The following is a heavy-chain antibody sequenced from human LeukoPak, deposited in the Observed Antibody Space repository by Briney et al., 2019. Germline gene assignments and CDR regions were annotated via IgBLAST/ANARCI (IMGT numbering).Heavy chain of an antibody. Sequence: SVKVSCKASGGTFSSYAISWVRQAPGQGLEWMGGIIPIFGTANYAQKFQGRVTITADESTSTAYMELSSLRSEDTAVYYCARGPIVGLMVYAYFDYWGQGTLVTVSS. J-gene: IGHJ4*02. CDR1: GGTFSSYA. CDR3: ARGPIVGLMVYAYFDY. D-gene: IGHD2-8*01. CDR2: IIPIFGTA. V-gene: IGHV1-69*13.